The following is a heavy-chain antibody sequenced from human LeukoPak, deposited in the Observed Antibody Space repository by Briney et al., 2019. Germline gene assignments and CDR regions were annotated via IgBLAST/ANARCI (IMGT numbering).Heavy chain of an antibody. Sequence: GRSLRLSCAGFGFTFSNAWMSWVRRAPGKGLEWVGRIKSKTDGGTTDYAATVKGRFTISRDDSKNTLYLQMNSLKTEDTAVYYCTTDGVDSRPRVYYYYYGMDVWGQGTTVTVSS. D-gene: IGHD3-3*01. CDR1: GFTFSNAW. V-gene: IGHV3-15*01. J-gene: IGHJ6*02. CDR3: TTDGVDSRPRVYYYYYGMDV. CDR2: IKSKTDGGTT.